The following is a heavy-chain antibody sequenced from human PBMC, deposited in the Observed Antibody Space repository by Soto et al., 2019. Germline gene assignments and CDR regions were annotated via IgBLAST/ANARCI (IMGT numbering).Heavy chain of an antibody. CDR2: IYYSGST. J-gene: IGHJ6*03. Sequence: SETLSLTCTVSGGSISSYYWSWIRQPPGKGLEWIGYIYYSGSTNYNPSLKSRVTISVDTSKNQFSLKLSSVTAADTAVYYCARLAELGGTVTTPIYYYYMDVWGKGTTVTVSS. CDR1: GGSISSYY. V-gene: IGHV4-59*08. D-gene: IGHD4-4*01. CDR3: ARLAELGGTVTTPIYYYYMDV.